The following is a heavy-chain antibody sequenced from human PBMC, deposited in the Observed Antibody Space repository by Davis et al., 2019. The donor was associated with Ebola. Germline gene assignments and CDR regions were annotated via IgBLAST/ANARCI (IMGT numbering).Heavy chain of an antibody. CDR3: ARAQLWSGDWFGP. D-gene: IGHD5-18*01. CDR2: IKQDGSEK. V-gene: IGHV3-7*01. Sequence: GGSLRLSCAASDFTFSIFPMNWVRQAPGKGLEWVANIKQDGSEKYYVDSVKGRFTISRDNAKNSLYLQMNSLRAEDTAVYYCARAQLWSGDWFGPWGQGTLVTVSS. J-gene: IGHJ5*02. CDR1: DFTFSIFP.